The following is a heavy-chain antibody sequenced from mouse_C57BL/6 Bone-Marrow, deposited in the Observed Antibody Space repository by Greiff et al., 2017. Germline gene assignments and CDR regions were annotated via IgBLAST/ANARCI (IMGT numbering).Heavy chain of an antibody. CDR3: ASSDYSNYVLCGL. CDR2: IYPGDGDT. CDR1: GYAFSSSW. Sequence: QVQLQQSGPELVKPGASVKISCKASGYAFSSSWMNWVKQRPGKGLEWIGRIYPGDGDTNYNGKFKGKATLTADKSSSTAYMQLSSLTSEDSAVYLCASSDYSNYVLCGLRGQGATRTGS. J-gene: IGHJ2*01. D-gene: IGHD2-5*01. V-gene: IGHV1-82*01.